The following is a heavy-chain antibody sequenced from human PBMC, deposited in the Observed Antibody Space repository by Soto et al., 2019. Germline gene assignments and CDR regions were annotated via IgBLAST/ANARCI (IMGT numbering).Heavy chain of an antibody. CDR2: ISSNGGST. V-gene: IGHV3-64D*06. D-gene: IGHD4-17*01. CDR1: GFTFSSYA. CDR3: VKDQSPYGDYVGIGAY. J-gene: IGHJ4*02. Sequence: GGSLRLSCSASGFTFSSYAMHWVRQAPGKGLEYVSAISSNGGSTYYADSVKGRFTISRDNSKNTLYLQMSSLRAEDTAVYYCVKDQSPYGDYVGIGAYWGQGTLVTVSS.